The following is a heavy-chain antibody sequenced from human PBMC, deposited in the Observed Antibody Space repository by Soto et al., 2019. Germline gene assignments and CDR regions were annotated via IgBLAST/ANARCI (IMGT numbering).Heavy chain of an antibody. V-gene: IGHV3-23*01. CDR1: GFTFSDYD. D-gene: IGHD3-10*01. Sequence: GGSLRLSCAASGFTFSDYDMSWVRQAPGRGLEWVSAVSGSGRSTYYADSVKGRFRISRDNSKNTLYLQVNSLRAEDTAVYYCAKDRRGVMDVWGQGTTVTVLL. J-gene: IGHJ6*02. CDR3: AKDRRGVMDV. CDR2: VSGSGRST.